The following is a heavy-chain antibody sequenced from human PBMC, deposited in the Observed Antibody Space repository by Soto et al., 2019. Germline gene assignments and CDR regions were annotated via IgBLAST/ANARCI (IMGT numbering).Heavy chain of an antibody. V-gene: IGHV3-30*18. CDR1: RFTFSSHA. D-gene: IGHD6-25*01. CDR2: ISYDGGRK. J-gene: IGHJ4*02. CDR3: AKDRSGSWSIDY. Sequence: QVQLVESGGNVVQPGSSLRLSCAASRFTFSSHAMHWVRQAPGKGLEWVAHISYDGGRKWYADSVKGRFTISRDDSKNTLSRLMTSLRTEDTAVYYCAKDRSGSWSIDYWGQGSLVTVSS.